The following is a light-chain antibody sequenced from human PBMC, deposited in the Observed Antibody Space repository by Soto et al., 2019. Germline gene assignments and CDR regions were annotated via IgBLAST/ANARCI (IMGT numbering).Light chain of an antibody. J-gene: IGKJ1*01. V-gene: IGKV3-20*01. CDR2: GAS. CDR3: QQYGSSPWT. CDR1: QSVSSSY. Sequence: EIVLTQSPGTLSLSPGERATLSCRASQSVSSSYLAWYQQKPGQAPRLLIYGASSRATGIPDRFSGSGSGTDFTLTSSRLEXXXXAVYYCQQYGSSPWTFGQGTKVEIK.